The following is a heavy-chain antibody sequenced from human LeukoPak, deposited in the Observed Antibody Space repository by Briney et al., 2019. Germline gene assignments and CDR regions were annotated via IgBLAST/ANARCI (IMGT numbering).Heavy chain of an antibody. CDR1: GGSISSGGYY. D-gene: IGHD1-26*01. Sequence: SQTLSLTCTVSGGSISSGGYYWSWIRQHPGKGLEWIGYIYYSGSTYYNPSLKSRVTLSVDTSKNQFSLKLSSVTAADTAVYYRASSPSGGYSDFDYWGQGTLVTVSS. CDR3: ASSPSGGYSDFDY. CDR2: IYYSGST. J-gene: IGHJ4*02. V-gene: IGHV4-31*03.